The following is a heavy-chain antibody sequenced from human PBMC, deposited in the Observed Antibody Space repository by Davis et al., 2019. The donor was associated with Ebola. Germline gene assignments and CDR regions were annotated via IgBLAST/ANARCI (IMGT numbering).Heavy chain of an antibody. CDR3: ARGNAIFGVEPPMEYYFDY. J-gene: IGHJ4*02. Sequence: PSETLSLTCAVYGGSFSGYYWSWIRQPPGKGLEWIGEINHSGSTNYNPSLKSRVTISVDTSKNQFSLKLSSVTAADTAVYYCARGNAIFGVEPPMEYYFDYWGQGTLVTVSS. CDR2: INHSGST. D-gene: IGHD3-3*01. V-gene: IGHV4-34*01. CDR1: GGSFSGYY.